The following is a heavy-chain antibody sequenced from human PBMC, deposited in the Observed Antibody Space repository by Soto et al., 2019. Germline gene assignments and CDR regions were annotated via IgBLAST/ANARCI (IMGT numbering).Heavy chain of an antibody. CDR2: FRSSGDDGTT. Sequence: GGSLRLSCAASGFTFSSYSMSWVRQAPGKGLEWVSGFRSSGDDGTTYYADSVNGRFTISRDNSKNTLFLQMNSLRAEDTAIYSFAKNVNSGSGSQYFDYWGQGTLVTVSS. V-gene: IGHV3-23*01. J-gene: IGHJ4*02. CDR3: AKNVNSGSGSQYFDY. D-gene: IGHD3-10*01. CDR1: GFTFSSYS.